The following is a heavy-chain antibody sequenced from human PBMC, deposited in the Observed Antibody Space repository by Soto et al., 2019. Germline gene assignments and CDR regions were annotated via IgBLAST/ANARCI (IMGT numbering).Heavy chain of an antibody. J-gene: IGHJ6*02. Sequence: GGSLRLSCVASGFSFSGCEINWARQAPGKGLEWLSFISINGHTMFYADSVSGSFSISRDNAKNSVYLQLNSLSAEDTALYSCANEYNNARGRGWFASDVWGQGTPVTVYS. CDR3: ANEYNNARGRGWFASDV. CDR1: GFSFSGCE. CDR2: ISINGHTM. V-gene: IGHV3-48*03. D-gene: IGHD6-6*01.